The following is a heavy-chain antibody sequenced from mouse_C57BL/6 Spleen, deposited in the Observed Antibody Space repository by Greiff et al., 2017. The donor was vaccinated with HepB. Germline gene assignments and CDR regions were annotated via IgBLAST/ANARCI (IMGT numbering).Heavy chain of an antibody. Sequence: VQLQQSGAELVRPGASVKLSCTASGFNIKDYYMHWVKQRPEQGLEWIGRIDPEDGDTEYAPKFQGKATMTADTSSNTAYLQLSSLTSEDTAVYYCTMRLNFNWYFDVWGTGTTVTVSS. CDR2: IDPEDGDT. CDR3: TMRLNFNWYFDV. CDR1: GFNIKDYY. D-gene: IGHD1-3*01. V-gene: IGHV14-1*01. J-gene: IGHJ1*03.